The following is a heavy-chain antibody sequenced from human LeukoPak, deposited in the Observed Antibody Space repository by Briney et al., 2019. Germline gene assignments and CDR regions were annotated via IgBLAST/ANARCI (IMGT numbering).Heavy chain of an antibody. Sequence: PGGSLRLSCAASGFTFSSYWMSWVRQAPGKGLEWVANIKQDGSEKYYVDSVKGRFTISRDNAKNSLYLQMNSLRAEDTALYYCAKARDYGDYAFDYWGQGTLVTVSS. V-gene: IGHV3-7*03. CDR1: GFTFSSYW. D-gene: IGHD4-17*01. CDR2: IKQDGSEK. J-gene: IGHJ4*02. CDR3: AKARDYGDYAFDY.